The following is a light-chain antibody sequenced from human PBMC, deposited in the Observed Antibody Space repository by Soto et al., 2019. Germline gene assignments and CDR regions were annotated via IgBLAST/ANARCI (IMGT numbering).Light chain of an antibody. CDR3: QTWATGFHVV. CDR1: SGHSDYA. CDR2: LNSDGSH. V-gene: IGLV4-69*01. Sequence: QPVLTQSPSASASLGASVKLTCTLSSGHSDYAIAWHQQQPEKGPRYLMKLNSDGSHSKGDGIPDRFSGSSSGAERYLTISSLQSDDEADYYCQTWATGFHVVFGGGTKVTVL. J-gene: IGLJ2*01.